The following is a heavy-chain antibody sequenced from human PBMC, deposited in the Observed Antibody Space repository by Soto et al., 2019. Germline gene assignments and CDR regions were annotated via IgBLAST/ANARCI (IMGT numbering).Heavy chain of an antibody. Sequence: QVQLVQSGAEVKKPGSSVKVSCKASGGTFSSYTISWVRQAPGQGLEWMGRIIPILGIANYAQKFQGRVTITPDKSTGTAYLDLSSLRSEDTAVYYCPSIRIAARPHYYYYYMDVRGKGTTVTISS. D-gene: IGHD6-6*01. CDR3: PSIRIAARPHYYYYYMDV. CDR1: GGTFSSYT. CDR2: IIPILGIA. V-gene: IGHV1-69*02. J-gene: IGHJ6*03.